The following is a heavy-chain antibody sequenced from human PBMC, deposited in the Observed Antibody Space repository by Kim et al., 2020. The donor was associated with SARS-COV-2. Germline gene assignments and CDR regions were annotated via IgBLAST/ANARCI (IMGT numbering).Heavy chain of an antibody. CDR2: INHSGST. CDR1: GGSFSGYY. V-gene: IGHV4-34*01. D-gene: IGHD6-6*01. J-gene: IGHJ5*02. CDR3: ASTPSIAAFFMNWFDP. Sequence: SETLSLTCAVYGGSFSGYYWSWIRQPPGKGLEWIGEINHSGSTNYNPSLKSRVTISVDTSKNQFSLKLSSVTAADTAVYYCASTPSIAAFFMNWFDPWGQGTLVTVSS.